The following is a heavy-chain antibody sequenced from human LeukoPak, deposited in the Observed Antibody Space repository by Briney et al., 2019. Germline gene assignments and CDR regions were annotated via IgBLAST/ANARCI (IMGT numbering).Heavy chain of an antibody. J-gene: IGHJ4*02. Sequence: GASVKVSCKASGYTFTSYAMHWVRQAPGQRLEWMGWINAGNGNTKYSQRFQGRVTITRDTSASTAYMELSSLRSEDTAVYYCARDVTRGRFDYWGQGTLVTVSS. V-gene: IGHV1-3*01. CDR3: ARDVTRGRFDY. CDR1: GYTFTSYA. CDR2: INAGNGNT. D-gene: IGHD3-16*01.